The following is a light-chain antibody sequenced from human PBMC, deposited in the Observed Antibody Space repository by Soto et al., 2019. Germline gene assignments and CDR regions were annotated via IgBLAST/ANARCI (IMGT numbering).Light chain of an antibody. J-gene: IGKJ5*01. CDR2: RAS. CDR1: QSVSSTY. Sequence: EIVMTQSPGTLSLSPGERATLSCRASQSVSSTYLAWYQQKPGQAPRLLIYRASTRATDIPARFSGSGSGTDFTLTISSLEPEDFAIYYCQQRQYWPPITFGQGTRLEIK. V-gene: IGKV3-15*01. CDR3: QQRQYWPPIT.